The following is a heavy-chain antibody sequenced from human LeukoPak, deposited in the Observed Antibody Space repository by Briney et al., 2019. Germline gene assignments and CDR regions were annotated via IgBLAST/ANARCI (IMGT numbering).Heavy chain of an antibody. CDR1: GGSISSYY. D-gene: IGHD6-13*01. Sequence: SETLSLTCTVSGGSISSYYWSWIRQPPGKGLEWIGYMYYSGSINYNPSLKSRVTISVDTSKNQFSLNLSSVTAADTAVYYCARLIAAAETGAFDIWGQGTMVTVSS. CDR2: MYYSGSI. CDR3: ARLIAAAETGAFDI. J-gene: IGHJ3*02. V-gene: IGHV4-59*08.